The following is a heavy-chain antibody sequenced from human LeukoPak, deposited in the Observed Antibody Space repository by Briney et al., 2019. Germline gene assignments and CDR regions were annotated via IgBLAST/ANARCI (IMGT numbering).Heavy chain of an antibody. D-gene: IGHD3-3*01. CDR3: ARDGGSGYYYYMDV. J-gene: IGHJ6*03. V-gene: IGHV1-69*13. CDR1: GGTFSSYA. Sequence: ASVKVSCKASGGTFSSYAISWVRQAPGQGLEWMGGIIPIFGTANYAQKFQGRVTITADESTSTAYMELSSLRSEDTAVYYCARDGGSGYYYYMDVWAKGPRSPSP. CDR2: IIPIFGTA.